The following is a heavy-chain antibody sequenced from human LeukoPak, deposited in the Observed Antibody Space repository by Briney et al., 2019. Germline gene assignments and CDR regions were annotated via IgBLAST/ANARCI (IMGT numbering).Heavy chain of an antibody. V-gene: IGHV4-39*01. Sequence: PSQTLSLTCTVSGGSISSSSYYWGWIRQPPGKGLEWIGSIYYSGSTYYNPSLKSRVTISVDTSKNQFSLKLSSVTAADTAVYYCARQLLRFGELSQNWFDPWGQGTLVTVSS. CDR1: GGSISSSSYY. CDR3: ARQLLRFGELSQNWFDP. D-gene: IGHD3-10*01. J-gene: IGHJ5*02. CDR2: IYYSGST.